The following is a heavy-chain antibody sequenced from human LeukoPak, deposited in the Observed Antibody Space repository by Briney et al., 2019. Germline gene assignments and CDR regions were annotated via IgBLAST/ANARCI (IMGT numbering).Heavy chain of an antibody. CDR2: ISGSGGST. V-gene: IGHV3-23*01. Sequence: HAGGSLRLSCAASGFTFSSYAMSWVRQAPGKGLEWVSAISGSGGSTYYADSVKGRFTIFRDNSKNTLYLQMNSLRAEDTAVYYCAKEMGAWGIAVAGTAAFDIWGQGAMVTVSS. CDR1: GFTFSSYA. CDR3: AKEMGAWGIAVAGTAAFDI. J-gene: IGHJ3*02. D-gene: IGHD6-19*01.